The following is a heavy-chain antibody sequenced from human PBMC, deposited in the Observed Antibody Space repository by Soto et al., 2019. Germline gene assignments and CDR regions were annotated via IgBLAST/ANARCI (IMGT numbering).Heavy chain of an antibody. Sequence: ASVKVSCKVSGYTLTELSMHWVRQAPGKGLEWMGGFDPEDGETIYAQKFQGRVTMTEDTSTDTAYMELSSLRSEDTAVYYCATGLVTGYSSGWYHYFDYWGQGTLVTVYS. V-gene: IGHV1-24*01. CDR3: ATGLVTGYSSGWYHYFDY. CDR2: FDPEDGET. D-gene: IGHD6-19*01. CDR1: GYTLTELS. J-gene: IGHJ4*02.